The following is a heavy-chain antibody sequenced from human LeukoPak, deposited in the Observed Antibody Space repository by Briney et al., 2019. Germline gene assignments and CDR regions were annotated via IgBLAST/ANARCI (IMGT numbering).Heavy chain of an antibody. J-gene: IGHJ4*02. CDR3: ARRVVNYDILTGSSPYFDY. V-gene: IGHV5-51*01. Sequence: GESLKISCKGSGYSFTSYWIGWVRQVPGKGLEWMGIIYPGDSDTRYSPSFQGQVTISADKSISTAYLQWSSLKASDTAMYYCARRVVNYDILTGSSPYFDYWGQGTLVTVSS. CDR1: GYSFTSYW. D-gene: IGHD3-9*01. CDR2: IYPGDSDT.